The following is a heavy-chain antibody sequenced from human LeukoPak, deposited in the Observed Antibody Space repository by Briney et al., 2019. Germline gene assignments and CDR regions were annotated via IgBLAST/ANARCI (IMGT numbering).Heavy chain of an antibody. CDR1: GFTFDDYA. V-gene: IGHV3-9*01. J-gene: IGHJ3*02. Sequence: PGRSLRLSCAASGFTFDDYAMHWVRQAPGKGLEWVSGISWNSGSIGYADSVKGRFTISRDNAKNSLYLQMNSLRAEDTALYYCAKDKGPLAAAGDAFDIWGQGTMVTVSS. D-gene: IGHD6-13*01. CDR2: ISWNSGSI. CDR3: AKDKGPLAAAGDAFDI.